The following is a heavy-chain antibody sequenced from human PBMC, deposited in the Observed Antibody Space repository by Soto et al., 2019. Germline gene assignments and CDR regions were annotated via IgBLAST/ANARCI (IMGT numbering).Heavy chain of an antibody. CDR3: ASRPSGSGFDP. V-gene: IGHV4-30-2*01. CDR1: GGSISSGGYS. J-gene: IGHJ5*02. Sequence: QLQLQESGSGLVKPSQTLSLTCAVSGGSISSGGYSWIWIRQPPGKGREWIGYIYHSGSTYFSPARKSRVTISVDRSKNQFSLKLSSVTAADTAVYYCASRPSGSGFDPWGQGTLVTVSS. D-gene: IGHD1-26*01. CDR2: IYHSGST.